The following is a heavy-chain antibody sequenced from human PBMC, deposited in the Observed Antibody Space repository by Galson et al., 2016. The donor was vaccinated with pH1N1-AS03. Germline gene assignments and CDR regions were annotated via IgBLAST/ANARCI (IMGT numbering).Heavy chain of an antibody. J-gene: IGHJ4*02. CDR2: IFPGDSDI. CDR1: GYSFNSYW. CDR3: VRQFDVLTGFFDY. Sequence: QSGAEVKKPGESLKISCKGSGYSFNSYWIGWVRQMSGKDLEWMGMIFPGDSDIRYSPSFQGQVTISADSRTAYLQWSSLKASDTAMYYCVRQFDVLTGFFDYWGQGALVTVSS. V-gene: IGHV5-51*01. D-gene: IGHD3-9*01.